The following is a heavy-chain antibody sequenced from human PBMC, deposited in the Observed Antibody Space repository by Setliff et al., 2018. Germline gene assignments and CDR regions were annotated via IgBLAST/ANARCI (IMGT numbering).Heavy chain of an antibody. CDR2: ISAYNGDT. CDR1: GYTFTSYG. J-gene: IGHJ6*03. V-gene: IGHV1-18*01. Sequence: ASVKVSCKASGYTFTSYGISWVRQAPGQGLDWMGWISAYNGDTKYAQKLQDRVTMTIDTSTSTAYVEVRSLRSDDTALYYCARSPPNRGVGQGHHMDVWGKGTSVTVSS. CDR3: ARSPPNRGVGQGHHMDV. D-gene: IGHD1-26*01.